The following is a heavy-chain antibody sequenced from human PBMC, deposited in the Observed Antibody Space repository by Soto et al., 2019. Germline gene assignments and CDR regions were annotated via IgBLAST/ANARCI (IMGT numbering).Heavy chain of an antibody. J-gene: IGHJ4*02. CDR3: GRDRLRGYDSSGFYS. CDR1: GYSFSSYG. CDR2: INTYNGNR. Sequence: QVQLVQSGAELRKPGASVKVSCKASGYSFSSYGINWVRQAPGQGLEWMGWINTYNGNRNYAQKFEDRVTMTTATSTNTVYMELRSLKSDDTAIYYGGRDRLRGYDSSGFYSWGQGTLVTVSS. D-gene: IGHD3-22*01. V-gene: IGHV1-18*01.